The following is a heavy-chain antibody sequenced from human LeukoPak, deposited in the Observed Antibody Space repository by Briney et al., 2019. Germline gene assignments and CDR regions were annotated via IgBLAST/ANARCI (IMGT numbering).Heavy chain of an antibody. D-gene: IGHD3-22*01. V-gene: IGHV1-46*01. J-gene: IGHJ4*02. CDR2: INPSGGST. Sequence: GALVKVSCKASGYTFTSYYMHWVRQAPGQGLEWMGIINPSGGSTSYAQKFQGRVTMTRDTSTSTVYMELSSLRSEDTAVYYCARYDSSGLFDYWGQGTLVTVSS. CDR3: ARYDSSGLFDY. CDR1: GYTFTSYY.